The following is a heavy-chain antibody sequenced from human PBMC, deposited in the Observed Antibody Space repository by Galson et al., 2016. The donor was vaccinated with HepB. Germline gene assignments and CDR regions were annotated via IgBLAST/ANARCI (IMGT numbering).Heavy chain of an antibody. Sequence: SLRLSCAASGFTFSSNWMGWVRQSPGKGLEWVGNIKPDGSGKYYADSVKGRFTISRDNARNSLYLQMNSLTTEDTAIYFCAKDRLSGHGDYSWGIFDIWGRGTEVTVSS. CDR2: IKPDGSGK. CDR1: GFTFSSNW. J-gene: IGHJ3*02. CDR3: AKDRLSGHGDYSWGIFDI. V-gene: IGHV3-7*03. D-gene: IGHD4-17*01.